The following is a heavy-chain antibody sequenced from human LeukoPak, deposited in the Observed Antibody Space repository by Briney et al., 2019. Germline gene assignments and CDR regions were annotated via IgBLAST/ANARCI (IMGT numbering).Heavy chain of an antibody. J-gene: IGHJ6*03. CDR2: IIPMLRSS. V-gene: IGHV1-69*16. CDR1: GGTFGGYT. D-gene: IGHD6-25*01. CDR3: ARELSAAAPYYMDV. Sequence: SVKVSCKASGGTFGGYTIRWVRQAPGQGLEWMGGIIPMLRSSTYAQSFQGRLTITTDESTTTVHMELRSLRSEDTAVYYCARELSAAAPYYMDVWGKGTTVTVSS.